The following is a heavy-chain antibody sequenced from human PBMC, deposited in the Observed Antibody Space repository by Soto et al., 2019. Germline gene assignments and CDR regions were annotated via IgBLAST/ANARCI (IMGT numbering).Heavy chain of an antibody. J-gene: IGHJ5*02. V-gene: IGHV3-30*03. D-gene: IGHD2-21*02. CDR1: GFTFGVYN. CDR3: ATGHRGLAGTTVVVTVPGWFDP. Sequence: GESLKISCAASGFTFGVYNMQWVRQAPGKGPECVAVISYDGSDGYYADSVRGRFTISRDNSNNMLYPEMNSLRPEDTAVYYCATGHRGLAGTTVVVTVPGWFDPWGQGALVTVSS. CDR2: ISYDGSDG.